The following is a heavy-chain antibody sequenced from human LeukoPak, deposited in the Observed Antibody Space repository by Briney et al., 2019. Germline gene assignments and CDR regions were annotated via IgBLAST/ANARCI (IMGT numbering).Heavy chain of an antibody. V-gene: IGHV4-59*08. J-gene: IGHJ4*02. CDR3: ASIPPAVAGYFDY. CDR1: GVSISSYY. D-gene: IGHD6-19*01. CDR2: IYYSGST. Sequence: SETLSLTCTVSGVSISSYYWSWIRQPPGKGLEWIGYIYYSGSTNYNPSLKSRVTISVDTSKNQFSLKLSSVTAADTAVYYCASIPPAVAGYFDYWGQGTLVTVSS.